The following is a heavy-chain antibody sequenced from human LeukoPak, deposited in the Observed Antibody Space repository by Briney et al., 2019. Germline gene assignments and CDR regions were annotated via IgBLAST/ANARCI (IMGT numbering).Heavy chain of an antibody. J-gene: IGHJ4*02. Sequence: GGSLRLSCAASGFTFSSYGMHWVRQAPGKGLEWVAFIRYDGSNKYYADSVKGRFTISRDNSKNTLYLQMNSLRAEDTAVYYCAKDRGDSSSRGVDYWGQGALVTVSS. D-gene: IGHD6-6*01. CDR2: IRYDGSNK. CDR3: AKDRGDSSSRGVDY. V-gene: IGHV3-30*02. CDR1: GFTFSSYG.